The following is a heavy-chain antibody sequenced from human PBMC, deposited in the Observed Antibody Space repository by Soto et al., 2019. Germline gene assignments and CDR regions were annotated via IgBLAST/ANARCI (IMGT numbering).Heavy chain of an antibody. CDR2: IYYSGST. J-gene: IGHJ5*02. Sequence: QVQLQESGPGLVKPSETLSLTCTVSGGSISSYYWSWIRQPPGKGLEWIGYIYYSGSTNYNPSLKSRVTISVDTSKNQFSLKLSYVTAADTAVYYCARSGTLAYFDRPTGWFDPWGQGTLVTVSS. V-gene: IGHV4-59*01. CDR1: GGSISSYY. D-gene: IGHD3-9*01. CDR3: ARSGTLAYFDRPTGWFDP.